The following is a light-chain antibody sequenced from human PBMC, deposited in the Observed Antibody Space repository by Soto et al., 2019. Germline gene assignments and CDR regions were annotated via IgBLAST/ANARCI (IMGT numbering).Light chain of an antibody. J-gene: IGLJ1*01. Sequence: QSVLTQPASVSGSPGQSITISCTGTSNDICSYNYVSWYQQYPGKAPKLMIYDVSNRPSGVSYRFSGSKSGNTASLTISGLRTEDEADYYCNSYTGTSSRYVFGTGTKVTVL. CDR3: NSYTGTSSRYV. CDR2: DVS. CDR1: SNDICSYNY. V-gene: IGLV2-14*01.